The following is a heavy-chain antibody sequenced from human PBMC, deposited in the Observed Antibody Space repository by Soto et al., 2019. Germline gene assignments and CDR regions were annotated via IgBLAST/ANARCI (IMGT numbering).Heavy chain of an antibody. Sequence: QLQLQESGSGLVKPSQTLSLTCAVSGGSISSGGYSWSWIRQPPGKGLEWIGYIYHSGSTYYNPSLKSRVTISVDRSKNQFSLKLSSVTAADTAVYYCAKIGGNRGSDYYYGMDVWGQGTTVTVSS. V-gene: IGHV4-30-2*01. D-gene: IGHD7-27*01. CDR1: GGSISSGGYS. J-gene: IGHJ6*02. CDR3: AKIGGNRGSDYYYGMDV. CDR2: IYHSGST.